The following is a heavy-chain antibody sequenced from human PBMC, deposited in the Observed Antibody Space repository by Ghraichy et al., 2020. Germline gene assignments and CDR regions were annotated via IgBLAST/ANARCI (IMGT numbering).Heavy chain of an antibody. Sequence: GGSLRLSCAASGFTFSSYSMNWVRQAPGKGLEWVSYISSSSSTIYYAGSVKGRFTISRDNAKNSLYLQMNSLRDEDTAVYYCARGPMSQIDYWGQGTLVTVSP. J-gene: IGHJ4*02. V-gene: IGHV3-48*02. CDR3: ARGPMSQIDY. CDR1: GFTFSSYS. CDR2: ISSSSSTI. D-gene: IGHD3-10*02.